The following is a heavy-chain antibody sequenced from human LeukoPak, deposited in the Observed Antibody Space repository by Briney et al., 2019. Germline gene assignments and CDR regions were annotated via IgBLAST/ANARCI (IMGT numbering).Heavy chain of an antibody. D-gene: IGHD2-21*02. Sequence: GGSLRLSCAASGFTFSMSWIHWVRHAPGKGLVWVSRINPDGSSTSHADSVKGRFTISRDNAKNTLYLQMDSLRAEDTAVYYCARELGGDRDYWGQGTLVIVSS. CDR2: INPDGSST. V-gene: IGHV3-74*01. J-gene: IGHJ4*02. CDR1: GFTFSMSW. CDR3: ARELGGDRDY.